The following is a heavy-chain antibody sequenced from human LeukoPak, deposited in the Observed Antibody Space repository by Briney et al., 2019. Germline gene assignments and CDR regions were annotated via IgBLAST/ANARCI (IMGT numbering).Heavy chain of an antibody. Sequence: GGSLRLSCAASGFTFSSYEMNWVRQAPGKGLEWVSYISSSGSTIYYADSVKGRFTISRGNAKNSLYLQMNSLRAEDTAVYYCARVPRYCSGGSCLWGYDYWGQGTLVTVSS. CDR3: ARVPRYCSGGSCLWGYDY. CDR2: ISSSGSTI. CDR1: GFTFSSYE. V-gene: IGHV3-48*03. D-gene: IGHD2-15*01. J-gene: IGHJ4*02.